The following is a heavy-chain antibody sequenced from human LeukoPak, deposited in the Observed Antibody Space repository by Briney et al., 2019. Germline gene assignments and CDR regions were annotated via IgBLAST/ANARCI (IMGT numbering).Heavy chain of an antibody. CDR2: KYYCGNT. Sequence: PETLSLTCDVSGVSINTCCYYRTWIRQPPGKGLECIGYKYYCGNTRYNSSLRSRLTISLDSSKNQFSLRLTSVTAADTAVYYCARGRSYVFDFDSWGPGTLVIVSS. D-gene: IGHD3-16*01. V-gene: IGHV4-61*01. CDR1: GVSINTCCYY. J-gene: IGHJ4*02. CDR3: ARGRSYVFDFDS.